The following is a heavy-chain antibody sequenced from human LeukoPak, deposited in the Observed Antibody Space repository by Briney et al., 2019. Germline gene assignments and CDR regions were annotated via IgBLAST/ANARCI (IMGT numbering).Heavy chain of an antibody. Sequence: SSETLSLTCTVSGGSISSGGYSWSWIRQPPGKGLEWIGYIYHSGSTYYNPSLKSRVTISVDRSKNQFSLKLSSVTAADTAVYYCARGTLNSDDAFDIWGQGTMVTVSS. CDR1: GGSISSGGYS. D-gene: IGHD4-23*01. CDR3: ARGTLNSDDAFDI. CDR2: IYHSGST. V-gene: IGHV4-30-2*01. J-gene: IGHJ3*02.